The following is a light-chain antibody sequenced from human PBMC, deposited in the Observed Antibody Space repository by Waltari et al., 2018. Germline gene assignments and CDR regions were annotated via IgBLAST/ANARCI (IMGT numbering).Light chain of an antibody. J-gene: IGKJ2*01. Sequence: DIVMTQSPDSLGVSLGERATIHCKSSQSVFYSSNNKNYLSSYQQKPGQPPKMIIYWASTRESGVPDRFSGSGSGTDFTLTISSLQAEDVAVYYCLQTYVSPYTFGQGTNLEI. CDR1: QSVFYSSNNKNY. CDR2: WAS. V-gene: IGKV4-1*01. CDR3: LQTYVSPYT.